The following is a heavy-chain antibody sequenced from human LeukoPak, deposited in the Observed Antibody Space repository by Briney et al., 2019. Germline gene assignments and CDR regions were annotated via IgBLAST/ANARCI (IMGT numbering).Heavy chain of an antibody. Sequence: GGSLRLSCAASGFTFSSYGMHWVRQAPGKGLEWVAFIRYDGSNKYYADSVKGRFTISRDNSKNTLYLQMNSLRAEDTAVYYCAKDPNYYGSGTYSPFDPWGQGTLVTVSS. CDR1: GFTFSSYG. V-gene: IGHV3-30*02. CDR2: IRYDGSNK. D-gene: IGHD3-10*01. CDR3: AKDPNYYGSGTYSPFDP. J-gene: IGHJ5*02.